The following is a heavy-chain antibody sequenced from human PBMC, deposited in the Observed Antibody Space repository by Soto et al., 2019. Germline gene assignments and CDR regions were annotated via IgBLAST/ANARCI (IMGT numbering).Heavy chain of an antibody. D-gene: IGHD4-17*01. CDR1: GFTFSSYG. J-gene: IGHJ3*02. CDR3: ARERADYGDSDAFDI. CDR2: IWYDGSNK. V-gene: IGHV3-33*01. Sequence: GGSLRLSCAASGFTFSSYGMHWVRQAPGKGLEWVAVIWYDGSNKYHADSVKGRFTISRDNSKNTLYLQMNSLRAEDTAVYYCARERADYGDSDAFDIWGQGTMVTVSS.